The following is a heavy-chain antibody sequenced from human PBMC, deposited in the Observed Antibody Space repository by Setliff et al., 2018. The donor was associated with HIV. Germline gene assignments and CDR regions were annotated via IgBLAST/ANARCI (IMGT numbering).Heavy chain of an antibody. V-gene: IGHV3-23*01. CDR1: GFSFRSYA. D-gene: IGHD3-3*01. J-gene: IGHJ4*02. Sequence: GGSLRLSCAASGFSFRSYAVSWVRQAPGKGLEWVSVISGSGDITYYRESVKGRFTVSRDNSNNTVYLQMNSLRAEDTAMYYCAKTQTVITVYGPFDYWGQGTLVTVSS. CDR3: AKTQTVITVYGPFDY. CDR2: ISGSGDIT.